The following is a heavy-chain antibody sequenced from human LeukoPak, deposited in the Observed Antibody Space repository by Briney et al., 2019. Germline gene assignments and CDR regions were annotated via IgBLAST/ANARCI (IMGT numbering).Heavy chain of an antibody. CDR1: GGSISSYY. CDR2: IYYSGST. D-gene: IGHD5-24*01. J-gene: IGHJ6*03. CDR3: ARVQRWLQLDYYYYYMDV. Sequence: PSETLSLTCTVSGGSISSYYWSWVRQPPGKGLEWIGYIYYSGSTNYNPSLKSRVTISVDTSKNQFSLKLSSVTAADTAVYYCARVQRWLQLDYYYYYMDVWGKGTTVTVSS. V-gene: IGHV4-59*01.